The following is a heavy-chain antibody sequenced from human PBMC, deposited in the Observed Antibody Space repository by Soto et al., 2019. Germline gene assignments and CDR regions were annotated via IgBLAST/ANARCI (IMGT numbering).Heavy chain of an antibody. J-gene: IGHJ5*02. CDR3: ARTMGETPSSWNWFDP. V-gene: IGHV1-46*02. CDR2: INPSGGST. CDR1: GYTFNSYY. D-gene: IGHD3-16*01. Sequence: ASVKVSCKASGYTFNSYYMHWVRQAPGQGLEWMGIINPSGGSTSYAQKFQGRVTMTRDTSTSTVYMELSSLRSEDTAVYYCARTMGETPSSWNWFDPWGQGTLVTVS.